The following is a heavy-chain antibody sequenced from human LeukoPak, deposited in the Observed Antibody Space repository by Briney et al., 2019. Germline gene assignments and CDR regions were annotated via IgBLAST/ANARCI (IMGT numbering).Heavy chain of an antibody. CDR1: GGSISSYY. CDR2: IYYTGST. J-gene: IGHJ4*02. Sequence: PSETLSLTCTVSGGSISSYYWSWIRQPPGKGLEWIGYIYYTGSTNYNPSLKSRVTISVDTSKNQFSLKLSSVTAADTAVYYWARASGDYGTLDYWGQGTLVTVSS. CDR3: ARASGDYGTLDY. D-gene: IGHD4-17*01. V-gene: IGHV4-59*01.